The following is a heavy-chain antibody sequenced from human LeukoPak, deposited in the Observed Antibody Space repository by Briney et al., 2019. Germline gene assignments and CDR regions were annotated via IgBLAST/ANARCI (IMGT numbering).Heavy chain of an antibody. CDR3: ASTVDTAMVTPHYYYYYGMDV. J-gene: IGHJ6*02. CDR2: INSDGSST. Sequence: GGSLRLSCAAFGFTFSSYWMHWVRQAPGKGLVWVSRINSDGSSTSYADSVKGRFTISRDNAKNSLYLQMNSLRAEDTAVYYCASTVDTAMVTPHYYYYYGMDVWGQGTTVTVSS. D-gene: IGHD5-18*01. CDR1: GFTFSSYW. V-gene: IGHV3-74*01.